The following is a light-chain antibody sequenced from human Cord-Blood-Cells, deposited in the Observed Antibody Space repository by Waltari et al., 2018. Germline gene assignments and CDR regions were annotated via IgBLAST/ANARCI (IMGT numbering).Light chain of an antibody. CDR3: QQRSNWPYS. Sequence: EIVLTQSPATLSLSPGERATLSCRASQSVSSYLAWYPQKPGPAPRLLIYDASNRATGIPARFSGSGSGTDFTLTISSLEPEDFAVYYCQQRSNWPYSFGQGTKLEIK. J-gene: IGKJ2*03. CDR2: DAS. V-gene: IGKV3-11*01. CDR1: QSVSSY.